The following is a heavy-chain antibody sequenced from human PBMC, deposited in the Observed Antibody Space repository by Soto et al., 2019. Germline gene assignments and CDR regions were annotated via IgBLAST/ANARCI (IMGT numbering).Heavy chain of an antibody. Sequence: QVQLVESGGGVVQPGRSLRLSCAASGFTFSSYAMHWVRQAPGKGLEWVAVISYDGSNKYYADSVKGRFTISRDNSKNTLYLQMNSLRAEDTAVYYCARDLAVGPGDYVNWYFDLWGRGTLVTVSS. J-gene: IGHJ2*01. CDR3: ARDLAVGPGDYVNWYFDL. CDR2: ISYDGSNK. V-gene: IGHV3-30-3*01. D-gene: IGHD4-17*01. CDR1: GFTFSSYA.